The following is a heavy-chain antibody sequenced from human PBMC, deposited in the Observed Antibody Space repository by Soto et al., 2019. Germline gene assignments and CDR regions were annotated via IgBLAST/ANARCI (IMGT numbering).Heavy chain of an antibody. CDR3: ARYNGAPLDGFDI. CDR1: GFTFSTYG. CDR2: VSFDGSIQ. J-gene: IGHJ3*02. V-gene: IGHV3-33*01. D-gene: IGHD2-8*01. Sequence: QVQMVESGGGVVQPGKSLRLSCAASGFTFSTYGMHWVRQAPGKGLEWVAVVSFDGSIQYYADFVKGRLTISRDNFKNTVYLQMESLRAEDTAVYYCARYNGAPLDGFDIWGKGTVVTVSS.